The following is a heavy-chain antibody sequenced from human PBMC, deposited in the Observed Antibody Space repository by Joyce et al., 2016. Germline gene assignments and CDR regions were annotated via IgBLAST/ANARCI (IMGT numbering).Heavy chain of an antibody. Sequence: STWGIHWVRQAPGKGLEWVTVIWYDGSSKYYGDSVKGRFSISRDNSKNTVFLQMNSLRVDDTAIYYCARYYYGSESYSRYFDLWGRGTLVTV. CDR1: STWG. CDR2: IWYDGSSK. CDR3: ARYYYGSESYSRYFDL. J-gene: IGHJ2*01. V-gene: IGHV3-33*01. D-gene: IGHD3-10*01.